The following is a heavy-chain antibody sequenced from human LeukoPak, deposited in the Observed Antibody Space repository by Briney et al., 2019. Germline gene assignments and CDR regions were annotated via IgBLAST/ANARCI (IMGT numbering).Heavy chain of an antibody. CDR1: GYTFIGYY. V-gene: IGHV1-2*02. J-gene: IGHJ4*02. CDR2: INPHNGDT. CDR3: ATVRDIVVGGGPYYFDY. D-gene: IGHD2-15*01. Sequence: SVKVSCKASGYTFIGYYLHWVRQAPGQGLEWMGWINPHNGDTNYAQKFQGRVTMTRDTSITTAYMELSRLKSDDTAVYYCATVRDIVVGGGPYYFDYWGQGTLVTVSS.